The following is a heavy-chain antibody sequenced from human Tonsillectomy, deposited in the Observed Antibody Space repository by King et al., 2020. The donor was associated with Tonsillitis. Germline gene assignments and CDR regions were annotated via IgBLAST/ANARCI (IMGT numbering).Heavy chain of an antibody. D-gene: IGHD2-15*01. V-gene: IGHV3-23*04. J-gene: IGHJ4*02. CDR3: AKSGYCSGGSCSRPFNY. CDR2: ISCSGGST. Sequence: VQLVESGGGLVQPGGSLRLSCAASGFTCSSYAMSWVRQAPGKGLEWASAISCSGGSTYYADSVKGRCTISRDNAKNTRYLQMNSLRAEDTGVYYWAKSGYCSGGSCSRPFNYWGQGTLVTVSS. CDR1: GFTCSSYA.